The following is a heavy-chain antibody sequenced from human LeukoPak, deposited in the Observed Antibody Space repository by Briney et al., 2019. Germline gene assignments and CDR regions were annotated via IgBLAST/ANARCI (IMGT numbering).Heavy chain of an antibody. J-gene: IGHJ4*02. Sequence: GGSLRLSCAASGFTFSSYSMNWVRQAPGKGLEWVSSISSSSSYIYSADYVKGRFTISRDNSKNTLYLQMNSLRAEDTAVYYCAKRDSYGSYFDYWGQGNLVHVFS. CDR1: GFTFSSYS. V-gene: IGHV3-21*04. CDR2: ISSSSSYI. CDR3: AKRDSYGSYFDY. D-gene: IGHD5-18*01.